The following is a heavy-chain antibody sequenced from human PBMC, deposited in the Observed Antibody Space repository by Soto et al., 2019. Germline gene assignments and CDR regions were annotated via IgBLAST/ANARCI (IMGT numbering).Heavy chain of an antibody. CDR1: GFRFADCT. D-gene: IGHD6-13*01. CDR2: LTWNSESI. CDR3: AKGAISGTLNWFDP. J-gene: IGHJ5*02. Sequence: GGSLRLSCAASGFRFADCTMHWVRQAPGKGLEWVSGLTWNSESIAYADSVKGRFTISRDNAKNSLYLQMNSLRAEDTAFYFCAKGAISGTLNWFDPWGQGTLVTVSS. V-gene: IGHV3-9*01.